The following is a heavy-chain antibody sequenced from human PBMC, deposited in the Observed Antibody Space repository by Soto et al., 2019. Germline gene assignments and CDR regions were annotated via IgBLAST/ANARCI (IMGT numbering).Heavy chain of an antibody. CDR3: AKDLTSTSRTPEL. CDR1: GLTFSSYA. D-gene: IGHD2-2*01. J-gene: IGHJ4*02. Sequence: GGSLRLSCAASGLTFSSYAMSWVRQAPGKGLEWVSAISNSGGTTYYADSMKGRFTISRDNSKNTLYLQMDSLRAEDTAIYYCAKDLTSTSRTPELWGQGTLVTVSS. CDR2: ISNSGGTT. V-gene: IGHV3-23*01.